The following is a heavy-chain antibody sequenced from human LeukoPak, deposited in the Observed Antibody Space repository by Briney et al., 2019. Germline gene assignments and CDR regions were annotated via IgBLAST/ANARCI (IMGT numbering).Heavy chain of an antibody. V-gene: IGHV4-39*07. CDR1: GGSISSSSYY. CDR2: IYYSGST. CDR3: AREGLLTFDY. J-gene: IGHJ4*02. Sequence: SETLSLTCTVSGGSISSSSYYWGWIRQLPGKGLEWIGSIYYSGSTYYNPSLKSRVTISVDTSKNQFSLKLSSVTAADTAVYYCAREGLLTFDYWGQGTLVTVSS. D-gene: IGHD3-22*01.